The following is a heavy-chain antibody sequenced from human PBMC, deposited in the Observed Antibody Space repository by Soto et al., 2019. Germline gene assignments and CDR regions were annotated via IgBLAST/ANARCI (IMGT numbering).Heavy chain of an antibody. CDR1: GGSFSGYY. D-gene: IGHD6-6*01. V-gene: IGHV4-34*01. CDR3: ARDEYSSSSRSLRYPYYYYGMDV. CDR2: INHSGST. J-gene: IGHJ6*02. Sequence: SETLSLTCAVYGGSFSGYYWSWIRQPPGKGLEWIGEINHSGSTNYNPSLKSRVTISVDTSKNQFSLKLSSVTAADTAVYYCARDEYSSSSRSLRYPYYYYGMDVWGQGTTVTVSS.